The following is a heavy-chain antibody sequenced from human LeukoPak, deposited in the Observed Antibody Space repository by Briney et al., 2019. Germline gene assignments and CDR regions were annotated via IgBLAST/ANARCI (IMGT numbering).Heavy chain of an antibody. V-gene: IGHV3-30*03. D-gene: IGHD6-19*01. CDR3: ARDRIAVAEVYYFDY. CDR1: GFTVSTNY. Sequence: GGSLRLSCAASGFTVSTNYMTWIRQAPGKGLEWVAVISYDGSNKYYADSVKGRFTISRDNSKNTLYLQMNSLRAEDTAVYYCARDRIAVAEVYYFDYWGQGTLVTVSS. CDR2: ISYDGSNK. J-gene: IGHJ4*02.